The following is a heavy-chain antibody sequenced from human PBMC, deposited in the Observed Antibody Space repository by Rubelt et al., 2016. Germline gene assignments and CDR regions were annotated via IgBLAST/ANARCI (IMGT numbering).Heavy chain of an antibody. Sequence: EVQLVESGGGLVQPGGSLRLSCAASGFTFSSYWMTWVRQAPGKGLEWVANIKQDGSEKYYVDSVKGRFTISRDNAKNSLFLQMNSLGAEDTAVYYWTKDRLYSDAFDIWGQGTMVTGSS. D-gene: IGHD2-21*01. CDR1: GFTFSSYW. J-gene: IGHJ3*02. CDR3: TKDRLYSDAFDI. V-gene: IGHV3-7*03. CDR2: IKQDGSEK.